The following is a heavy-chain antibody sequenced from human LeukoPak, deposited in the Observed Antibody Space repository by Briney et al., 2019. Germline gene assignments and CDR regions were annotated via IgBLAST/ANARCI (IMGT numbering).Heavy chain of an antibody. CDR1: GGSISSYY. V-gene: IGHV4-39*07. Sequence: PSETLSLTCTVSGGSISSYYWGWIRQPPGKGLEWIGSIYYSGSTYHNPSLKSRVTISVDTSKNQFSLKLSSVTAADTAVYYCAREARDGYNFGYWGQGTLVTVSS. D-gene: IGHD5-24*01. CDR2: IYYSGST. CDR3: AREARDGYNFGY. J-gene: IGHJ4*02.